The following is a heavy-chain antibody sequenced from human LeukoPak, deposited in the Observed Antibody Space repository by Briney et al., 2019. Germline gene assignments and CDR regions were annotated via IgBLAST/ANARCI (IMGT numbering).Heavy chain of an antibody. CDR3: ATKQWLAPPPDS. Sequence: GGSLRLSCAASAFTFSKYWMLWVRQAPGKGLESVSRINTDGTVTTYAHSVKGRFTVSRDNADNTMFLQMNSVRDEDTAVYYCATKQWLAPPPDSWGQGTPVTVSS. CDR2: INTDGTVT. CDR1: AFTFSKYW. D-gene: IGHD6-19*01. V-gene: IGHV3-74*01. J-gene: IGHJ4*02.